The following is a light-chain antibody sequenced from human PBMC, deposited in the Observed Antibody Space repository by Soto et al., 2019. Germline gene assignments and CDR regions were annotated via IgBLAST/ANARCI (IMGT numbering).Light chain of an antibody. CDR3: ASYTTTSTRV. V-gene: IGLV2-14*03. CDR1: SSDVGAYDC. Sequence: QSALTHPASVSWSPGQSIAISCTGTSSDVGAYDCVSWYQQHPDKAPKLMIYEVSNRPSGVSDRFSGSKSVNTATLTISGLQAEDEADYYCASYTTTSTRVFGTGTKVTVL. CDR2: EVS. J-gene: IGLJ1*01.